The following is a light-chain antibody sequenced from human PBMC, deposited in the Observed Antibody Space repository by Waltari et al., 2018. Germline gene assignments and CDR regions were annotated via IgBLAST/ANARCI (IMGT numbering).Light chain of an antibody. J-gene: IGLJ3*02. CDR1: SSDVGGYNY. CDR3: ISYTTSNTWV. V-gene: IGLV2-14*01. Sequence: QSALTQPASVSGSPGQSITISCPGRSSDVGGYNYVSWYQQHPGKAPKLMTYHVSERPSGVSNRFSGSKSGNTASLTISGLQAEDEADYYCISYTTSNTWVFGGGTKLTVL. CDR2: HVS.